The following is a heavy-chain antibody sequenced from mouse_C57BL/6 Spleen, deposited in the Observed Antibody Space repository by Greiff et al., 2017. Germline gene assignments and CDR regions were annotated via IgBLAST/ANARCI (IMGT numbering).Heavy chain of an antibody. CDR1: GYAFSSYW. CDR3: ARIITTVGYYFDY. D-gene: IGHD1-1*01. V-gene: IGHV1-80*01. CDR2: IYPGDGDT. Sequence: VKLVESGAELVKPGASVKISCKASGYAFSSYWMNWVKQRPGTGLEWIGTIYPGDGDTNYNGKFKGKVTLTADKSSSTPYMHLSSLTSEDSAVYFCARIITTVGYYFDYWGQGTTLTVSS. J-gene: IGHJ2*01.